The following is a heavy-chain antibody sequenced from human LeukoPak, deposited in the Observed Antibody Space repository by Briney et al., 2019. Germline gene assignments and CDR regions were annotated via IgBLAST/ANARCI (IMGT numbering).Heavy chain of an antibody. Sequence: GGSLRLSCAASGSTFSSYNMNWVRQAPGEGLEWVSYISSSSSTIYYADSVKGRFSISRDNAKNSLYLQMNRLRAEDTAVYYCARGRSYGYNWFDPWGQGTLVTVSS. CDR3: ARGRSYGYNWFDP. CDR2: ISSSSSTI. CDR1: GSTFSSYN. D-gene: IGHD3-10*01. V-gene: IGHV3-48*01. J-gene: IGHJ5*02.